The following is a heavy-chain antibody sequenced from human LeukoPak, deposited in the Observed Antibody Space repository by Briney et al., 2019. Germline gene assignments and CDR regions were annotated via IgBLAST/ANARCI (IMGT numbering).Heavy chain of an antibody. D-gene: IGHD6-13*01. CDR3: ARDRSSSWYDWGFSEGHNWFDP. CDR1: GYTFTSYY. Sequence: ASVKVSCKASGYTFTSYYMHWVRQAPGQGLDWMGIINPSGGSTSYAQKFQGRVTMTRDMSTSTVYMELSSLRSEDTAVYYCARDRSSSWYDWGFSEGHNWFDPWGQGTLVTVSS. J-gene: IGHJ5*02. V-gene: IGHV1-46*01. CDR2: INPSGGST.